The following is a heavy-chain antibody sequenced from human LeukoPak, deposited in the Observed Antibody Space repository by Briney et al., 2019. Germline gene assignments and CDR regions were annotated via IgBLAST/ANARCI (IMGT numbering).Heavy chain of an antibody. J-gene: IGHJ4*02. CDR1: GYTFTNYA. CDR2: INTNTGNP. Sequence: GASVKVSCKDSGYTFTNYAMIWVRQAPGQRLEWMGWINTNTGNPTYAQGFTGRFVFSLDTSVSTAYLQISSLKAEDTAVYYCARDQSGWYSYYFDYWGQGTLVTVSS. CDR3: ARDQSGWYSYYFDY. D-gene: IGHD6-19*01. V-gene: IGHV7-4-1*02.